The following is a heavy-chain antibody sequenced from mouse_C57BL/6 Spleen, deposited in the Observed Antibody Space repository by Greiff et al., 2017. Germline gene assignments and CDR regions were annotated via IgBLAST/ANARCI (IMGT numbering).Heavy chain of an antibody. V-gene: IGHV5-17*01. CDR2: ISSGSSTI. CDR1: GFTFSDYG. CDR3: AREKVGRYFDV. J-gene: IGHJ1*03. Sequence: EVKVEESGGGLVKPGGSLKLSCAASGFTFSDYGMHWVRQAPEKGLEWVAYISSGSSTIYYADTVKGRFTISRDNAKNTLFLQMTSLRSEDTAMYYCAREKVGRYFDVWGTGTTVTVSS. D-gene: IGHD3-1*01.